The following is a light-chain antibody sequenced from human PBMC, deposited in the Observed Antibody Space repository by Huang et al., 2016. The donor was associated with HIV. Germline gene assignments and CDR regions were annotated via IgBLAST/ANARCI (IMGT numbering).Light chain of an antibody. V-gene: IGKV1-12*01. J-gene: IGKJ1*01. CDR3: QQANSFPRT. Sequence: DIQMTQSPSSVSASVGDRVTITCRVSQGISSWLAWYQRKPGKAPNLLIYTASSLQSGVPSRFSGSGSGTDFTLTIRGLQPEDFATYYCQQANSFPRTFGQGTKVEIK. CDR1: QGISSW. CDR2: TAS.